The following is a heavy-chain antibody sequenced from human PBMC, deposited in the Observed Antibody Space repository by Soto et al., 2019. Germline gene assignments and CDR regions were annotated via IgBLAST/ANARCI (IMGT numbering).Heavy chain of an antibody. J-gene: IGHJ5*02. CDR3: GRDLTSNANCIDP. CDR1: GDYIHFGGYY. D-gene: IGHD2-2*01. Sequence: SETLSLTCSVSGDYIHFGGYYWTWIRQRPGKGLEWMGYIYYTGKTYYNPSLESRLTMSVDRSRNQFSLRLTSVTAADTAVYFCGRDLTSNANCIDPWGQGTLVTVSS. V-gene: IGHV4-30-4*01. CDR2: IYYTGKT.